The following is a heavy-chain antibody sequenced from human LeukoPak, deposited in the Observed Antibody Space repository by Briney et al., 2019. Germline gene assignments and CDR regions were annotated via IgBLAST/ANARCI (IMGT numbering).Heavy chain of an antibody. CDR2: ISSSGSTI. V-gene: IGHV3-11*01. CDR1: GFTFSDYY. D-gene: IGHD5-18*01. Sequence: GGSLRLSCAASGFTFSDYYMSWIRQAPGKGLEWASYISSSGSTIYYADSVKGRFTISRDNAKNSLYLQMNSLRAEDTVVYYCARGYSYGYDYYYGMDVWGQGTTVTVSS. J-gene: IGHJ6*02. CDR3: ARGYSYGYDYYYGMDV.